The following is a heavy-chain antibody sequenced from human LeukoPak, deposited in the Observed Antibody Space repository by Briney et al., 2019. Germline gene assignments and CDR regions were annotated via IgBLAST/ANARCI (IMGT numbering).Heavy chain of an antibody. Sequence: PSETLSLTCTVSGGSISSYYWSWIRQPPGKGLEWIGYIYYSGSTNYNPSLKSRVTISVDTSKNQFSLKLSSVTAADTAVYYCARGSDYGDHGNYYYYHMDVWGKGTTVTVSS. V-gene: IGHV4-59*01. CDR2: IYYSGST. CDR1: GGSISSYY. CDR3: ARGSDYGDHGNYYYYHMDV. J-gene: IGHJ6*03. D-gene: IGHD4-17*01.